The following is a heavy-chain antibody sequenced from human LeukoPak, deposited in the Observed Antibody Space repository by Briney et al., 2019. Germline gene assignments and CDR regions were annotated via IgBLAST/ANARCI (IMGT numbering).Heavy chain of an antibody. CDR3: ARLWPDGSGSSQNRRAFDI. Sequence: GASVKVSCKASGYTFTSYGISWVRQAPGQGLEWMGWISAYNGNTNYAQRLQGRVTMTTDTSTSTAYMELRSLRSDDTAVHYCARLWPDGSGSSQNRRAFDIWGQGTMVTVSS. CDR2: ISAYNGNT. D-gene: IGHD3-10*01. CDR1: GYTFTSYG. J-gene: IGHJ3*02. V-gene: IGHV1-18*01.